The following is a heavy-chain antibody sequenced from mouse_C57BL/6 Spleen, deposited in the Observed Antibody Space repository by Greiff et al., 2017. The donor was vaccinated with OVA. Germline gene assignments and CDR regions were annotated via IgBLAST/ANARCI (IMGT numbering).Heavy chain of an antibody. D-gene: IGHD1-1*02. CDR1: GYTFTDYY. CDR3: ARAGGLAY. CDR2: INPNNGGT. Sequence: EVQLQQSGPELVKPGASVKISCKASGYTFTDYYMNWVKQSHGQSLEWIGDINPNNGGTSYNQKFKGKATLTVDKSSSTAYMELRSRTAEDSAVYYCARAGGLAYWGQGTLVTVSA. V-gene: IGHV1-26*01. J-gene: IGHJ3*01.